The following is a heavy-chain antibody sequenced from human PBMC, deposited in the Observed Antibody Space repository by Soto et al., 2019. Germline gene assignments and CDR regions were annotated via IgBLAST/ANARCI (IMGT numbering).Heavy chain of an antibody. V-gene: IGHV3-7*03. D-gene: IGHD1-1*01. J-gene: IGHJ5*02. CDR3: ARGAEMSSLTKWFDP. Sequence: GGSLRLSCAASGFTFTDYWMSWVRQAPGKGLEWVANLNQGGNEKNYLDSVKGRFTISRDNAKNSLFLQMDDLRAEDTAMFFCARGAEMSSLTKWFDPWGQGTLVTVSS. CDR2: LNQGGNEK. CDR1: GFTFTDYW.